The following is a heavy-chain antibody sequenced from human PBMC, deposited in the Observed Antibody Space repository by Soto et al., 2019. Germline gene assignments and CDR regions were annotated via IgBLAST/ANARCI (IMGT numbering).Heavy chain of an antibody. CDR2: INIDGSST. Sequence: EVQLVESGGGLVQPGGSLRLSCAASGFTLSSYWMHWVRQAPGKGLVWISRINIDGSSTSYADSVKGRFTISRDNAKNTLYLQVNSLKAEDTAVYYCARNRDGYNFGGDCWGQGTLVTVSS. CDR3: ARNRDGYNFGGDC. J-gene: IGHJ4*02. CDR1: GFTLSSYW. V-gene: IGHV3-74*01. D-gene: IGHD5-12*01.